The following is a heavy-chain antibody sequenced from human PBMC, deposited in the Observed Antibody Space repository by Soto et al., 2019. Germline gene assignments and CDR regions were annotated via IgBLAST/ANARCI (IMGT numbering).Heavy chain of an antibody. D-gene: IGHD3-22*01. Sequence: ASVKVSCKASGYTFTSYYMHWVRQAPGQGLEWMGIINPSGGSTSYAQKFQGRVTMTKDTSTSTVYMELSSLRSEDTAVYYCARDKPYYYDSSGYGAFDIWGQGTMVTVSS. CDR2: INPSGGST. CDR1: GYTFTSYY. J-gene: IGHJ3*02. V-gene: IGHV1-46*01. CDR3: ARDKPYYYDSSGYGAFDI.